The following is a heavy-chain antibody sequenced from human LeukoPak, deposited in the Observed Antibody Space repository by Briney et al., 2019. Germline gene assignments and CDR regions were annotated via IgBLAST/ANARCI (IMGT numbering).Heavy chain of an antibody. Sequence: GGSLRLSCAASGFTFSSYSMNWVRQAPGKGLEWVSSIISSSSYIYYADSVKGRFTISRDNAKNSLYLQMNSLRAEDTAVYYCARSPSPQYYYGMDVWGQGTTVTVSS. J-gene: IGHJ6*02. D-gene: IGHD2-2*01. CDR3: ARSPSPQYYYGMDV. CDR2: IISSSSYI. CDR1: GFTFSSYS. V-gene: IGHV3-21*01.